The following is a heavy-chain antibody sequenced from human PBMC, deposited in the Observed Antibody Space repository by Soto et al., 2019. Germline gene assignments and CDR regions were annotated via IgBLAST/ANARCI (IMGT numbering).Heavy chain of an antibody. V-gene: IGHV4-39*01. CDR2: VYYSGSA. CDR3: VRHAPYRSGWANRNDY. Sequence: QLQLQESGPGLVKPSETLSLTCTVSGASISSSTFYWGWIRQPPGKGLEWIGTVYYSGSAYYNPSLKSRLAIFVDTSKNQFSLKLSSVTAADTALYYCVRHAPYRSGWANRNDYWGQGTLVTVSS. CDR1: GASISSSTFY. J-gene: IGHJ4*02. D-gene: IGHD6-19*01.